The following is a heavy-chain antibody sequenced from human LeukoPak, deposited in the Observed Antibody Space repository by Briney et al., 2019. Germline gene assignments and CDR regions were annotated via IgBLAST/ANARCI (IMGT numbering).Heavy chain of an antibody. CDR1: GFTFSSYW. D-gene: IGHD3-10*01. J-gene: IGHJ4*02. CDR2: IKQDGSEK. V-gene: IGHV3-7*01. Sequence: GGSLRLSCAASGFTFSSYWMNWVRQAPGKELEWVANIKQDGSEKYYVDSVKGRFTISRDNAKNSLYLQMNSLRAEDTAVYYCARDRNTFGVDYWGQGTLVTVSS. CDR3: ARDRNTFGVDY.